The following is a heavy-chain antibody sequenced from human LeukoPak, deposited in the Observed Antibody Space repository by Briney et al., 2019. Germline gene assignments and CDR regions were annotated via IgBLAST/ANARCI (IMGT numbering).Heavy chain of an antibody. CDR2: MSGRGGST. CDR1: GFTFAIYA. CDR3: VKDLRTGAVAGARSNYFDY. J-gene: IGHJ4*02. Sequence: GGSLSLSCGVSGFTFAIYAMICARQARGKGREWVTTMSGRGGSTYYADTVEGRFTNSRHNSKNTLYLQMSDQRADDTAVYCCVKDLRTGAVAGARSNYFDYWGQGNLVTVSS. D-gene: IGHD6-19*01. V-gene: IGHV3-23*01.